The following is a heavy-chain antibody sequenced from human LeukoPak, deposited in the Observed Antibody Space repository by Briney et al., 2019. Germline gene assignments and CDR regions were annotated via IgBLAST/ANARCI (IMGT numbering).Heavy chain of an antibody. Sequence: GGSLRLSCAVSGFTFSSHSMNWVRQAPGKGLEWVPSISSSSIYIYYADSVKGRFTISRDNAKNSLYLQMNSLRAEDTAVYYCARSGYNYGYWFDYWGQGTLVTVSS. CDR1: GFTFSSHS. D-gene: IGHD5-18*01. J-gene: IGHJ4*02. CDR3: ARSGYNYGYWFDY. CDR2: ISSSSIYI. V-gene: IGHV3-21*01.